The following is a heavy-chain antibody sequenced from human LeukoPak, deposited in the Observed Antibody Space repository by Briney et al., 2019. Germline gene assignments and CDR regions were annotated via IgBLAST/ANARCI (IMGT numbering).Heavy chain of an antibody. D-gene: IGHD2-2*01. V-gene: IGHV3-33*06. CDR1: GFTFSSYG. J-gene: IGHJ4*02. CDR3: AKEIGVQRSTSFQPDYYFDY. CDR2: IWYDGSNK. Sequence: PGGSLRLSCAASGFTFSSYGMHWVRQAPGKGLEWVAVIWYDGSNKYYADSVKGRFTISRDNSKNTLYLQMNSLRAEDTAVYYCAKEIGVQRSTSFQPDYYFDYWGQGTLVTVSS.